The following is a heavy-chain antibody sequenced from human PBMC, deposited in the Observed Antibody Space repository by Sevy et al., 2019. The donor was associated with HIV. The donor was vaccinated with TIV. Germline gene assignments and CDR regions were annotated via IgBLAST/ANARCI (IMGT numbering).Heavy chain of an antibody. CDR2: VEGKVDGGTT. J-gene: IGHJ6*02. Sequence: GGSLRPSCAASGFTFIDAWMNGARQPQGKGLEGVGCVEGKVDGGTTDYAEPVKGRFTILRDDSKNTLYLQMNSLKTEDTAVYYCTREGIKIFGSGMDDWGQGTTVTVSS. V-gene: IGHV3-15*07. CDR3: TREGIKIFGSGMDD. CDR1: GFTFIDAW. D-gene: IGHD3-3*01.